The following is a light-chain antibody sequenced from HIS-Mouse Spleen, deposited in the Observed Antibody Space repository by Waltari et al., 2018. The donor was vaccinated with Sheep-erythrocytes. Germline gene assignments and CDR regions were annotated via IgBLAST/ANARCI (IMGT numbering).Light chain of an antibody. CDR3: QQSYSTPPLT. Sequence: DIQMTQSPSSLSASVGDRGTIPCRASQSISSYLNWYQQKPGKAPKLLIYAASSLQSGVPSRFSGSGSGTDFTLTISSLQPEDFATYYCQQSYSTPPLTFGGGTKVEIK. V-gene: IGKV1-39*01. CDR2: AAS. J-gene: IGKJ4*01. CDR1: QSISSY.